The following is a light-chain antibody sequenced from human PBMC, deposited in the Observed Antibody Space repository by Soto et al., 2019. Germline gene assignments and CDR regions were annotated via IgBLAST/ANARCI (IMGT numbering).Light chain of an antibody. V-gene: IGKV2-28*01. Sequence: DIALTQSPLSLPVTPGEPASISCRSSRSLQHSTGFNYLNWYLQKPGQSPQLLIYLGSNRASGVPDRFSGSGSGTDFTLKISRVEAEDVGIYYCMQALQSPTFGQGTKVEIK. CDR2: LGS. J-gene: IGKJ1*01. CDR1: RSLQHSTGFNY. CDR3: MQALQSPT.